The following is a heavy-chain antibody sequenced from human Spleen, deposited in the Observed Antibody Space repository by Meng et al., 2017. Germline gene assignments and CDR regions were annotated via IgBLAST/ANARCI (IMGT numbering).Heavy chain of an antibody. J-gene: IGHJ4*02. Sequence: ASVKVSCKASGYTFTSYYMHWVRQAPGQGLEWMGIINPSGGSTGYAQKFQGRVTMTRDTSTSTVYMELSSLRSEDTAVYYCARDRGVYYYDSSGSPNFDYWGQGTLVTVSS. CDR1: GYTFTSYY. CDR2: INPSGGST. D-gene: IGHD3-22*01. V-gene: IGHV1-46*01. CDR3: ARDRGVYYYDSSGSPNFDY.